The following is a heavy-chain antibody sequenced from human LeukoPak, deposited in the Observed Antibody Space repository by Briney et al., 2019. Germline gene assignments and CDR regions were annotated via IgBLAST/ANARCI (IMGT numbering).Heavy chain of an antibody. D-gene: IGHD2-21*02. V-gene: IGHV3-74*01. CDR1: GFTFISYG. Sequence: GGSLRLSCAASGFTFISYGMQWVRQAPGKGLVWVSRINTDGSSTSYAGSVKGRFTVSRDNAKNTVYLQVNSLRAEDTAVYFCTRELPREVTLDYWGQGTLATVSS. J-gene: IGHJ4*01. CDR3: TRELPREVTLDY. CDR2: INTDGSST.